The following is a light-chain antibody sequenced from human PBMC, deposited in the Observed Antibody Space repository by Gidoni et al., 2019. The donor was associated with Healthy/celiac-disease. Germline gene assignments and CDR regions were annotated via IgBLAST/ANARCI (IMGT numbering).Light chain of an antibody. CDR1: SSDVGGYNY. CDR2: EVS. J-gene: IGLJ1*01. Sequence: QSALTQPASVSGSPGQSITISCTGTSSDVGGYNYVSLYQQHPGKAPKLMIYEVSNRPSGVSNRFSGSKSGNTSSLTISGLQAEDEADYYCSSYTSSSTPVFGTGTKVTVL. CDR3: SSYTSSSTPV. V-gene: IGLV2-14*01.